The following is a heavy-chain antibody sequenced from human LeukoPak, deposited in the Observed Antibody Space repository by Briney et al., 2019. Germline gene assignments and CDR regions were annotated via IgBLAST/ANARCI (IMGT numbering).Heavy chain of an antibody. CDR2: IYPGGTT. J-gene: IGHJ5*02. V-gene: IGHV3-66*01. CDR3: ATGFDH. CDR1: GFVISTNF. Sequence: PGGSLRLSCAASGFVISTNFMTWVRQAPGKGLECVSVIYPGGTTSYADSLKGRFTVSRDNSKNTLYLQMSSLRVEDTAMYFCATGFDHWGQGTLVTVSS.